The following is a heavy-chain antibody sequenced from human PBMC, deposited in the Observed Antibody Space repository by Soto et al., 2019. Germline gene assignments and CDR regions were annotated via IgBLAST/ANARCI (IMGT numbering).Heavy chain of an antibody. CDR1: SSYG. CDR2: ISYDGSNK. D-gene: IGHD3-16*01. J-gene: IGHJ4*02. Sequence: SSYGMHWVRQAPGKGLEWVAVISYDGSNKYYADSVKGRFTIPRDNSKNTLYLQMNSLRAEDTAVYYCATEDWGRWGQGTLVTLSP. V-gene: IGHV3-30*03. CDR3: ATEDWGR.